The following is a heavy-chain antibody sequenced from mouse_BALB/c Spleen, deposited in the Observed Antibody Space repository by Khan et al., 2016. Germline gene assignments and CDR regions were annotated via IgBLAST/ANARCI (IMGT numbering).Heavy chain of an antibody. CDR1: GDSITSGY. D-gene: IGHD1-1*01. CDR2: ISYSGST. CDR3: AGANYYGSSGYFDY. J-gene: IGHJ2*01. Sequence: EVQLQESGPSLVKPSQTLSLTCSVTGDSITSGYWNWIRKFPGNKLEYMGYISYSGSTYYNPSLKSRISITRDTSKNQYYLQLNSVTTEDTATYYCAGANYYGSSGYFDYWGQGTTLTVSS. V-gene: IGHV3-8*02.